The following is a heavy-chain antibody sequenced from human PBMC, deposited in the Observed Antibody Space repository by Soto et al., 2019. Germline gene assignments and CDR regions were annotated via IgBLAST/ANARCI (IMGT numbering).Heavy chain of an antibody. Sequence: EVQLVESGGGLVQPGGSLRLSCEASGFTFGSYWMHWARKAPGKGLVWVSRIISDGSSTSYADSVKGRFTISRDNAKNTLYLQINSLRAEDTAVYYCARDNWNSYWGQGTLVTVSS. V-gene: IGHV3-74*01. D-gene: IGHD1-1*01. J-gene: IGHJ4*02. CDR2: IISDGSST. CDR1: GFTFGSYW. CDR3: ARDNWNSY.